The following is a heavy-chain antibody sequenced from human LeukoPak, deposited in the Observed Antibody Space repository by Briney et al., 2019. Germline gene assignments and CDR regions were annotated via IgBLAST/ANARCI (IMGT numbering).Heavy chain of an antibody. J-gene: IGHJ4*02. CDR1: GGSFSGYY. CDR2: INHSGST. Sequence: SETLSLTCAVYGGSFSGYYWSWIRQPPGKGLEWIGEINHSGSTNYNPSLKSRVTISVDTSKNQFSLKLSSVTAADTAVYYCARAAIRYNWNFDYWGQGTLVTVSS. V-gene: IGHV4-34*01. CDR3: ARAAIRYNWNFDY. D-gene: IGHD1-20*01.